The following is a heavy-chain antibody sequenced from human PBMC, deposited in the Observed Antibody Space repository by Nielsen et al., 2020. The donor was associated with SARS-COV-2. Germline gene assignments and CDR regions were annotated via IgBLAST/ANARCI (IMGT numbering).Heavy chain of an antibody. CDR2: INPNSAGT. CDR3: ARELNVGMAIIGAFDI. J-gene: IGHJ3*02. D-gene: IGHD5-24*01. Sequence: ASVKVSCKASGYTFTAYYVHWVRQAPGQGLEWMGWINPNSAGTDYAQKFQGRVTMTWATSISTAYIELSRLRSDDTAVYYCARELNVGMAIIGAFDIWGQGTMVTVSS. V-gene: IGHV1-2*02. CDR1: GYTFTAYY.